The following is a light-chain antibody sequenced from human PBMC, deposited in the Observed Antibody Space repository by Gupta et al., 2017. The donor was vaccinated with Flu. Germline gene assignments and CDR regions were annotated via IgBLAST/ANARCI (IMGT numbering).Light chain of an antibody. V-gene: IGKV1-39*01. J-gene: IGKJ3*01. CDR1: QSINNY. CDR2: RVS. CDR3: QQSYSTPLLT. Sequence: STLSASVGDRVTITCRASQSINNYLNWYQKKPGEAPKLLVYRVSSLQSGVPSRFSGSGSGTDFTLTISSLQPEDCASYFCQQSYSTPLLTFGPGTKVDIK.